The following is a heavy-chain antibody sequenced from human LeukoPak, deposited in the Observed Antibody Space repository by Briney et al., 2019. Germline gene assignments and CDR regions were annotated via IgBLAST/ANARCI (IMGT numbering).Heavy chain of an antibody. D-gene: IGHD3-10*01. CDR1: GFTFSSYA. V-gene: IGHV3-23*01. J-gene: IGHJ5*02. CDR2: ISDSGGYT. CDR3: AIGYGSGRPGNWFDP. Sequence: PGGSLRLSCAASGFTFSSYAMSWVRQAPGEGLEWVSAISDSGGYTYYADSVKGRFTISRDNSKNTLYLQMNSLRAEDTAVYYCAIGYGSGRPGNWFDPWGQGTLVTVSS.